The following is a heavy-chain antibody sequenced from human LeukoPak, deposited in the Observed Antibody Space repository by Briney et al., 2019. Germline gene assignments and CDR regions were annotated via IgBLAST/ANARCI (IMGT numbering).Heavy chain of an antibody. CDR3: AREGRYSDSWYIDY. D-gene: IGHD6-13*01. CDR2: ISYSGST. J-gene: IGHJ4*02. V-gene: IGHV4-59*12. Sequence: SETLSLTCTVSGGSISSYYWTWVRQPPGKGLEWIGYISYSGSTNYNPSLNSRVTISVDTSKNQFSLKLTSVTAADTAFYYCAREGRYSDSWYIDYWGQGTLVTVSS. CDR1: GGSISSYY.